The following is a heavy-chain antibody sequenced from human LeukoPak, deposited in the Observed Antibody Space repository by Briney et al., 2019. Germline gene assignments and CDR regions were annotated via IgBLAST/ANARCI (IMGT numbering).Heavy chain of an antibody. Sequence: GGSLRLSCAASGFTFSSYAMHWVRQAPGKGLEWVAVISYDGSNKYYADSVKGRFTIFRDNSKNTLYLQMNSLRAEDTAVYYCARPHREVVTANVLGWFDPWGQGTLVTVSS. D-gene: IGHD2-21*02. V-gene: IGHV3-30-3*01. CDR1: GFTFSSYA. CDR2: ISYDGSNK. CDR3: ARPHREVVTANVLGWFDP. J-gene: IGHJ5*02.